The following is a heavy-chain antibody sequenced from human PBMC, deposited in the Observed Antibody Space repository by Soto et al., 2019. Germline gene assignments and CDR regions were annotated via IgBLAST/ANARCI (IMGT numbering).Heavy chain of an antibody. CDR3: ARVLHLTTGLYYFDY. V-gene: IGHV4-31*03. D-gene: IGHD4-17*01. J-gene: IGHJ4*02. CDR1: GGSTSSGGYY. CDR2: IDYSGNT. Sequence: TLSLTCTVSGGSTSSGGYYWSWIRQHPGKGLEWIGYIDYSGNTYYNPSLKSRLTISVDTSKNQFSLKLNSGTAADTAVYYCARVLHLTTGLYYFDYWGQGTLVTVSS.